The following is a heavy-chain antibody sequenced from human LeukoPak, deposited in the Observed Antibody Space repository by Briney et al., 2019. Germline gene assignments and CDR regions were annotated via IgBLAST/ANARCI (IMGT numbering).Heavy chain of an antibody. D-gene: IGHD1-1*01. Sequence: ASEKVSCKGSGYTLSNHAFSWVRQAPGQRLEWMGWISAYNGNTNYAQKHQGRVTMTTDTSTSTAYMELRSLRSDDTAVYYCARAHWNPARSGYYYGMDVWGQGTTVTVSS. J-gene: IGHJ6*02. V-gene: IGHV1-18*04. CDR1: GYTLSNHA. CDR2: ISAYNGNT. CDR3: ARAHWNPARSGYYYGMDV.